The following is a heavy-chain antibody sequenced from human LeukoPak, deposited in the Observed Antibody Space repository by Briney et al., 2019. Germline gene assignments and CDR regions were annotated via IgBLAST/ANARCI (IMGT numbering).Heavy chain of an antibody. D-gene: IGHD3-10*01. J-gene: IGHJ3*02. Sequence: SETLSLTCAVYGGSFSGYYWSWIRQPPGKGLEWIGELNHSGSTNYNTSLKSRVTISVDTSKNHFSLKLSSVTAADTAVYYCAGARSRYYGSGSWDFDIWGQGTMVTVSS. CDR1: GGSFSGYY. V-gene: IGHV4-34*01. CDR3: AGARSRYYGSGSWDFDI. CDR2: LNHSGST.